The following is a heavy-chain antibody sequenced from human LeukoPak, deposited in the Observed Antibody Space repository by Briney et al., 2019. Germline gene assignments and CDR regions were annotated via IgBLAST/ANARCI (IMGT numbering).Heavy chain of an antibody. CDR1: GGSISSYY. Sequence: SETLSLTCTVSGGSISSYYWSWIRQPAGKGLEWIGRIYTSGSTNYNPSLKSRVTMSVDTSKNQFSLKLSSVTAADTAVYYCARGSGRTKYSGLMYYFDYWGQGTLVTVPS. V-gene: IGHV4-4*07. J-gene: IGHJ4*02. CDR3: ARGSGRTKYSGLMYYFDY. D-gene: IGHD1-26*01. CDR2: IYTSGST.